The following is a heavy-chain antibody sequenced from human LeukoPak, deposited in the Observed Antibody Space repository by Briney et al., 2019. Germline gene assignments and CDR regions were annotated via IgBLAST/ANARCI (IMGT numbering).Heavy chain of an antibody. Sequence: TGGSLRPSCAASGFTFISYWMSWVRQAPGTGLEWVANIKQDGSEKYYVDSVKGRFTISRDNAKNSLYLQMNSLRAEDTAVYYCARADSSIAARLSRSSIFNYYYMDVWGKGTTVTVSS. D-gene: IGHD6-6*01. V-gene: IGHV3-7*01. CDR3: ARADSSIAARLSRSSIFNYYYMDV. CDR1: GFTFISYW. CDR2: IKQDGSEK. J-gene: IGHJ6*03.